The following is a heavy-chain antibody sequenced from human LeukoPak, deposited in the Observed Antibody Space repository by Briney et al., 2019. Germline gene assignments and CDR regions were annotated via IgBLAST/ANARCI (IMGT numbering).Heavy chain of an antibody. V-gene: IGHV4-38-2*02. D-gene: IGHD4-17*01. CDR2: IYRSGST. J-gene: IGHJ6*03. CDR1: NYSISNSPY. Sequence: KSSETLSLTCSGSNYSISNSPYWGWLRQPPGKGLEWIGSIYRSGSTFYNPSLKSRVTISLDTSKNQFSLKLSSVTAADTAVYFCARGTYGYYMDVWGKGTTVTVSS. CDR3: ARGTYGYYMDV.